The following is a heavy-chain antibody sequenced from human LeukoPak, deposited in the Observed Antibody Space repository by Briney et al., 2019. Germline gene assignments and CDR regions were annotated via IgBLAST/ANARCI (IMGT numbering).Heavy chain of an antibody. V-gene: IGHV1-46*01. D-gene: IGHD3-10*01. Sequence: ASVKVSCKAFGYTFTSYYMHWVRQAPGQGLEWMGIINPTGGSATYAQKFQGRVTMTRDTSTGTVYMELSSLRSEDTAVYYCARDQYYYGSGSYYNAVDYWGQGTLVTVSS. CDR2: INPTGGSA. CDR3: ARDQYYYGSGSYYNAVDY. CDR1: GYTFTSYY. J-gene: IGHJ4*02.